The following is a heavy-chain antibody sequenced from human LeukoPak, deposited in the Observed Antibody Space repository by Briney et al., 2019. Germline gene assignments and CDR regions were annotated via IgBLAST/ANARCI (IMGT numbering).Heavy chain of an antibody. Sequence: SETLSLTCTVSGGSISSYYWSWIRQPPGKGLEWIGYIYYSGSTNYNPSLKSRVTISADTSKNQFSLKLSSVTAADTAVYYCARGIGVTYYYDSSGYYSGFDYWRQGTLVTVSS. J-gene: IGHJ4*02. V-gene: IGHV4-59*01. CDR2: IYYSGST. D-gene: IGHD3-22*01. CDR1: GGSISSYY. CDR3: ARGIGVTYYYDSSGYYSGFDY.